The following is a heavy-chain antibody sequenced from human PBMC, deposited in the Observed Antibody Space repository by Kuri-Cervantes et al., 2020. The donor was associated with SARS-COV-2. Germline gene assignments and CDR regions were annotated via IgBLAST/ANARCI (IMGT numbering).Heavy chain of an antibody. CDR3: ARGGGGQLDFDY. CDR1: GGTIRSYY. J-gene: IGHJ4*02. D-gene: IGHD6-13*01. CDR2: IYTSGST. V-gene: IGHV4-4*07. Sequence: SETLSLTCTVSGGTIRSYYWSWIRQPAGKGLEWIGRIYTSGSTNYNPSLKSRVTMSVDTSKNQFSLKLSSVPAADTAVYYCARGGGGQLDFDYWGQGTLVTVSS.